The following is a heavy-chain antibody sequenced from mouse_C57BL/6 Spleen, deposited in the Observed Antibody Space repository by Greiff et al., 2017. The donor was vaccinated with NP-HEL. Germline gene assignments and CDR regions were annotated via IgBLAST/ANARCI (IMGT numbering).Heavy chain of an antibody. V-gene: IGHV1-15*01. CDR3: TRFTHYYGSSY. Sequence: VQLQQSGAELVRPGASVTLSCKASGYTFTDYEMHWVKQTPVHGLEWIGAIDPETGGTAYNQKFKGKAILTADKSSSTAYMELRSLTSEDSAVYYCTRFTHYYGSSYWGQGTTLTVSS. CDR2: IDPETGGT. J-gene: IGHJ2*01. CDR1: GYTFTDYE. D-gene: IGHD1-1*01.